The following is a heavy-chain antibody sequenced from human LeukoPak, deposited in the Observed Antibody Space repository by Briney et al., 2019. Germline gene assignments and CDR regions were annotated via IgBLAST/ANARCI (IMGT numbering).Heavy chain of an antibody. D-gene: IGHD6-19*01. V-gene: IGHV3-74*01. J-gene: IGHJ3*02. CDR3: AREPIAVADPDAFDI. CDR1: GFTFSSYW. Sequence: AGGSLRLSCAASGFTFSSYWMHWVRQAPGKGLVWVSRINSDGRSISYADSVKGRFTISRDNAKNTLYLQMNSLRAEDTAVYYCAREPIAVADPDAFDIWGQGTMVTVSS. CDR2: INSDGRSI.